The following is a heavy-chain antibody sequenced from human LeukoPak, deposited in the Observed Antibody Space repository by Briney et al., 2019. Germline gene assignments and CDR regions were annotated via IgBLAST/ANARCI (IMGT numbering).Heavy chain of an antibody. CDR3: AREQAVEAGTPYFDY. Sequence: PSETLSLTCTVSGGSISSSSYYWGWIRQPPGKGLEWIGSIYYSGSTYYNPSLKSRVTISVDTSKNQFSLKLSSVTAADTAVYYCAREQAVEAGTPYFDYWGQGTLVTVSS. CDR2: IYYSGST. CDR1: GGSISSSSYY. D-gene: IGHD6-19*01. J-gene: IGHJ4*02. V-gene: IGHV4-39*07.